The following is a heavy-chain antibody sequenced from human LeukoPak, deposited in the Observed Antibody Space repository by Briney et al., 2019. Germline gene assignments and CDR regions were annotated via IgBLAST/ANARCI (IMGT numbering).Heavy chain of an antibody. CDR3: ARPVPSRLGWFDP. CDR2: IYYSGST. Sequence: SETLSLTCTVSGYSISSGYYWGWIRQPPGKGLEWIGSIYYSGSTYYNPSLKSRVTISVDTSKNQFSLKLSSVTAADTAMYYCARPVPSRLGWFDPWGQGTLVTVSS. J-gene: IGHJ5*02. V-gene: IGHV4-38-2*02. D-gene: IGHD1-1*01. CDR1: GYSISSGYY.